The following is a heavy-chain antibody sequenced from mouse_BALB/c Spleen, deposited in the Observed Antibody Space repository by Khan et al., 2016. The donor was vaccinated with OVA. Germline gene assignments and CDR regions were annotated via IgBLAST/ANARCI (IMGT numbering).Heavy chain of an antibody. D-gene: IGHD2-3*01. CDR1: GFSLTSSGMG. CDR3: ARIGWLLDFAMDY. Sequence: QVTLKESGPGILQPSQTLSLTCSFSGFSLTSSGMGVAWIRQPSGKGLEWLANIWWDDDKRYNPALKSRLTISKDTSNNQVFLKIASVDSADVATYYFARIGWLLDFAMDYWGQGTSVTVSS. J-gene: IGHJ4*01. CDR2: IWWDDDK. V-gene: IGHV8-8*01.